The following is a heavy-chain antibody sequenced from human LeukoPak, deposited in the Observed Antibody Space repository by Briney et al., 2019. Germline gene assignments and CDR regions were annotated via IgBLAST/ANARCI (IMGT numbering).Heavy chain of an antibody. J-gene: IGHJ4*02. D-gene: IGHD6-19*01. Sequence: SETLSLTCAVYGGSFSGYYWSWIRQPPGKGLEWIGEINHSGSTNYNPSLKSRVTISVDTSKNQFSLKLSSVTAADTAVYYCASDAANSSPRGCYFDYWGQGTLVTVSS. V-gene: IGHV4-34*01. CDR3: ASDAANSSPRGCYFDY. CDR2: INHSGST. CDR1: GGSFSGYY.